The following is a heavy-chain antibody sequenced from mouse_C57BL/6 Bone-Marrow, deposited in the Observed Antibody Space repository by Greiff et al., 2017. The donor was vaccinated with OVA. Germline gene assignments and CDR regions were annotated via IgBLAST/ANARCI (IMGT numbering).Heavy chain of an antibody. CDR1: GYTFTSFG. CDR3: ARGEYLPLYFDD. V-gene: IGHV1-81*01. J-gene: IGHJ2*01. CDR2: IFPMRGNT. D-gene: IGHD5-2*01. Sequence: VKLMESGAALARPGASVKLSGKASGYTFTSFGRSWVKQRTGQGRGWIGEIFPMRGNTYYNEKFKGKATLTADKSTSTAYMELRSLTSEDTAVYFCARGEYLPLYFDDGGNGTTLTVSS.